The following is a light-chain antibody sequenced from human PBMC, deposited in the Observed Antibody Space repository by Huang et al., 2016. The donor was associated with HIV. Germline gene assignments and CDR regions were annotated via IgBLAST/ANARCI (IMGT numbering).Light chain of an antibody. CDR2: GAS. J-gene: IGKJ2*01. CDR1: QNINNH. Sequence: DIQMTQSQPSLSASVGDRVTITCRASQNINNHLNWYQQRLGKAPKLLNFGASTLYSGVPLSKFSRSRSWTNFTLTNTGLQPEDSSSYYCQPSYNTPRTFGQGTHLEI. V-gene: IGKV1-39*01. CDR3: QPSYNTPRT.